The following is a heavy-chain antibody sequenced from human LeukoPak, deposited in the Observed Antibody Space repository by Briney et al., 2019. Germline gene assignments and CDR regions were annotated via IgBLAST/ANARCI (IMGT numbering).Heavy chain of an antibody. CDR3: ARGHGYIWGMSGY. CDR2: ISHSGST. CDR1: DGSLSGYF. V-gene: IGHV4-34*01. D-gene: IGHD3-16*01. J-gene: IGHJ4*02. Sequence: SETLSLTCAVYDGSLSGYFWSWIRQPPGKGLDWIGEISHSGSTNYNPSFKSRVTMSVDTSKNQVSLKLTSVTAADTAVYYCARGHGYIWGMSGYWGQGTLVTVSS.